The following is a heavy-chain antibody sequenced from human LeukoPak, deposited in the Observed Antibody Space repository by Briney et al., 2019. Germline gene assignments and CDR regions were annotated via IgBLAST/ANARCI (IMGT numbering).Heavy chain of an antibody. CDR1: GFTFSSYG. CDR3: TAYGSGNFFVD. Sequence: GRSLRLSCAASGFTFSSYGMHWVRQAPGKGLEWVGRIKSKSAGGTSAYGAPVQGRFTISRDDEKNTLYLQMDSLRTEDTGVYYCTAYGSGNFFVDWGQGTVVTVSS. V-gene: IGHV3-15*01. D-gene: IGHD3-10*01. CDR2: IKSKSAGGTS. J-gene: IGHJ4*02.